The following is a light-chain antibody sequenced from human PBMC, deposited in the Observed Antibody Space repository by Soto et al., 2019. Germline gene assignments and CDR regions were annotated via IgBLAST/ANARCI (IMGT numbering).Light chain of an antibody. V-gene: IGKV3-15*01. J-gene: IGKJ4*01. CDR1: QSVSSN. CDR3: QQYHYWPPLT. Sequence: EIVMTQSPATLSVSPGERATLSCRASQSVSSNLGWYQQKPGQAPRLLIYGASTRATGIPARFSGSGSGIEFTLTISSLQSEDFAIYYCQQYHYWPPLTFGGGTKVEIK. CDR2: GAS.